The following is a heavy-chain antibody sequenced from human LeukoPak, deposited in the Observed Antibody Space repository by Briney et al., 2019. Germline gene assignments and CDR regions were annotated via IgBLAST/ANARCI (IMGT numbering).Heavy chain of an antibody. CDR2: ISWNSGSI. CDR1: GFTFDDYA. Sequence: PGGSLRLSCAASGFTFDDYAMHWVRQAPGKGLEWVSGISWNSGSIGYADSVKGRFTISRDNAKNSLYLQMNSLRAEDTAVYYCARTERVPAAMLNYYYYMDVWGKGTTVTVSS. J-gene: IGHJ6*03. V-gene: IGHV3-9*01. CDR3: ARTERVPAAMLNYYYYMDV. D-gene: IGHD2-2*01.